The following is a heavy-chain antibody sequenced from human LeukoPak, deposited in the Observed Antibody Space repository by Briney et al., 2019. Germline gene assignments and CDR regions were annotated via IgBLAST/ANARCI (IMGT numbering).Heavy chain of an antibody. CDR3: ARELSGNYGY. CDR2: IYYTGDT. V-gene: IGHV4-59*01. D-gene: IGHD3-10*01. J-gene: IGHJ4*02. CDR1: GGSISSYY. Sequence: SETLSLTCTVSGGSISSYYWSWVRQPPGKGLEWIGYIYYTGDTEYNPSLKSRVTMTVDTSKNQFSLKLQSVTAADTAVYYCARELSGNYGYWGQGILVTVSS.